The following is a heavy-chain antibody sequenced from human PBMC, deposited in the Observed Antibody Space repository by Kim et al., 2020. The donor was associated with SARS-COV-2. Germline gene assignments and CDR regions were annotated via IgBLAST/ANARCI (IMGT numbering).Heavy chain of an antibody. CDR2: INWNGGST. Sequence: GGSLRLSCAASGFTFDDYGMSWVRQAPGKGLEWVSGINWNGGSTGYADSVKGRFTISRDNAKNSLYLQMNSLRAEDTALYHCARSSLPNHCSSTSCYVERQYGMDVWGQGTTVTVSS. J-gene: IGHJ6*02. CDR3: ARSSLPNHCSSTSCYVERQYGMDV. V-gene: IGHV3-20*01. CDR1: GFTFDDYG. D-gene: IGHD2-2*01.